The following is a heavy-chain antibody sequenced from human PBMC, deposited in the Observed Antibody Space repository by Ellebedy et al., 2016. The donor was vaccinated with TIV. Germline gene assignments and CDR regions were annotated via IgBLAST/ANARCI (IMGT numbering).Heavy chain of an antibody. CDR1: GFSFRDYS. CDR2: ITSSSNII. D-gene: IGHD2-15*01. CDR3: ASTVVVIAARDY. J-gene: IGHJ4*02. Sequence: PGGSLRLSCAASGFSFRDYSMNGFRQAPGKGLEWVSYITSSSNIIYYADSVRGRFTISRNNAKNSLYLQMNSLRAEDTALYYCASTVVVIAARDYWGQGTLVTVSS. V-gene: IGHV3-48*01.